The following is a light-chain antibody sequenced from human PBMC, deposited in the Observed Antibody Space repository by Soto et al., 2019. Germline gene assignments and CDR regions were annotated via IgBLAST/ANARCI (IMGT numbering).Light chain of an antibody. Sequence: LAQPRSASGSPGQSITISCTGTSSDVGGYNYVSWYQQHPAKAPKLIIFDVSKRPSGVPNRFSGSKSGNTASLTISGLRAEDEADYYCCSYVGRNTYVFGTGTKVTVL. CDR1: SSDVGGYNY. CDR2: DVS. J-gene: IGLJ1*01. V-gene: IGLV2-11*01. CDR3: CSYVGRNTYV.